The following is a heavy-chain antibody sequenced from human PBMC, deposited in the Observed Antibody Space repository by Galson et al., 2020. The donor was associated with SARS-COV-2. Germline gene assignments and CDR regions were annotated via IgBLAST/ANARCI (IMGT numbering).Heavy chain of an antibody. Sequence: ESGPTLVKPTQTLTLTCTFSGFSLSTSGMCVSWIRQPPGKALEWLARIDWDDDKYYSTSLKTRLTISKDTSKNQVVLTMTNMDPVDTATYYCARAFSSSVYVGGKYYYDYGIDVWGQGTTVTVSS. D-gene: IGHD6-13*01. CDR2: IDWDDDK. CDR3: ARAFSSSVYVGGKYYYDYGIDV. CDR1: GFSLSTSGMC. J-gene: IGHJ6*02. V-gene: IGHV2-70*11.